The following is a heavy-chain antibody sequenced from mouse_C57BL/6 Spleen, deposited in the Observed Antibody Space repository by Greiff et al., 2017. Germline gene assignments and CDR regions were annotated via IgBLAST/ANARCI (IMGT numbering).Heavy chain of an antibody. Sequence: QVQLQQSGPELVKPGASVKISCKASGYTFTDYYINWVKQRPGQGLEWIGWIYPGSGNTKYNEKFKGKATLTVDTSSSTAYMQLSSLTSEDSAVYFCARSGAYYSKYYYAMDYWGQGTSVTVSS. CDR2: IYPGSGNT. V-gene: IGHV1-84*01. D-gene: IGHD2-5*01. CDR3: ARSGAYYSKYYYAMDY. J-gene: IGHJ4*01. CDR1: GYTFTDYY.